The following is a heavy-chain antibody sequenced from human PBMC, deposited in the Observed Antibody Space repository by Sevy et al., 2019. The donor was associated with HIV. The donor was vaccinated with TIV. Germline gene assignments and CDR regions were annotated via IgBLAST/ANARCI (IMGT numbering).Heavy chain of an antibody. CDR3: ARERTYLFDY. CDR2: IYSDGST. CDR1: GFSVNSNY. Sequence: GGSLRLSCAASGFSVNSNYMTWVRQAPGKGLDWVSIIYSDGSTKYADALKGRFTISRDNSKNTMYLQMNSLRAEDTAVYYCARERTYLFDYCGQGTLVTVSS. V-gene: IGHV3-66*01. J-gene: IGHJ4*02.